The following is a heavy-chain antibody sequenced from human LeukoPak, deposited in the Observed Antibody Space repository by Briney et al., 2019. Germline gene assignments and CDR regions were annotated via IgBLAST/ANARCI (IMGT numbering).Heavy chain of an antibody. Sequence: SETLSLTCTVSGGSISSSSYYWGWIRQPAGKGLEWIGRIYTSGSTNYNPSLKSRVTISVDTSKNQFSLKLSSVTAADTAVYYCARGLAVADTLDYWGQGTLVTVSS. CDR1: GGSISSSSYY. CDR3: ARGLAVADTLDY. V-gene: IGHV4-61*02. J-gene: IGHJ4*02. D-gene: IGHD6-19*01. CDR2: IYTSGST.